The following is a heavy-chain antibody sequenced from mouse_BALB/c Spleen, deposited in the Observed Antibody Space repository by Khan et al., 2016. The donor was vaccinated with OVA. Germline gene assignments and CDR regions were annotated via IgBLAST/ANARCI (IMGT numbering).Heavy chain of an antibody. V-gene: IGHV5-6*01. CDR3: ASHLTGSFAY. J-gene: IGHJ3*01. CDR2: INSDGYST. D-gene: IGHD4-1*01. Sequence: EVELVESGGDLVRPGGSLKLSCAASGFTFSAYGMSWVRQSPDKRLEWVATINSDGYSTYYPDSLKGRFIISRDNAKNPLYLQMRSLKSEDAAMYYGASHLTGSFAYWGQGTLVTVSA. CDR1: GFTFSAYG.